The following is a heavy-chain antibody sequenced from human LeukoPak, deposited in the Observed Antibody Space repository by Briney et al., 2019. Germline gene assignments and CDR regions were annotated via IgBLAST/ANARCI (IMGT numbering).Heavy chain of an antibody. D-gene: IGHD2-15*01. CDR1: GFTFSSYA. J-gene: IGHJ4*02. CDR3: AREGCSDGRCYGAPYFDH. V-gene: IGHV3-23*01. CDR2: ISGSGGST. Sequence: GGSLRLSCAAYGFTFSSYAMSWVRQAPGKGLEWVSAISGSGGSTYYAYSVKRRFTISSANSKNTLCLQMNSLRADDTAIYYCAREGCSDGRCYGAPYFDHWGQGTLVTVSS.